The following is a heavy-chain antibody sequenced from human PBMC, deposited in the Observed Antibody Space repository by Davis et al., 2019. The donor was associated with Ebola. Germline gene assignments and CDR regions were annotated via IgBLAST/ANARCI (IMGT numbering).Heavy chain of an antibody. D-gene: IGHD7-27*01. V-gene: IGHV3-48*03. CDR1: GFTFSSYE. Sequence: PGGSLRLSCAASGFTFSSYEMNWVRQAPGKGLEWVSYISSSGSTIYYADSVKGRFTISRDNAKNSLYLQMNSLRAEDTAVYYCANIKILRYLGFDYWGQGTLVTVSS. J-gene: IGHJ4*02. CDR3: ANIKILRYLGFDY. CDR2: ISSSGSTI.